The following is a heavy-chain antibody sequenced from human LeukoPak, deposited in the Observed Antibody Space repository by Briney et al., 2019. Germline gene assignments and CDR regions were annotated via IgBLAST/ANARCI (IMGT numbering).Heavy chain of an antibody. CDR3: ARVGYCSSRDCHAAGWYFDP. Sequence: GGSLRLSCAASGFTFSTYWMSWVRQAPGKGLEWVANMKQEGSEKYDVDSVKGRFTISRDNAKNSLYLHMNSLRAEDTAVYYCARVGYCSSRDCHAAGWYFDPWGRGTLVTVSS. CDR1: GFTFSTYW. CDR2: MKQEGSEK. J-gene: IGHJ2*01. D-gene: IGHD2-2*01. V-gene: IGHV3-7*01.